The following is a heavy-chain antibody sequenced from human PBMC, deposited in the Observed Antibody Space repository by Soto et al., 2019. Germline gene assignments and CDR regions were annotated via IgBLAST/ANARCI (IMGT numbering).Heavy chain of an antibody. CDR3: ARGVGGSGLNWFDP. J-gene: IGHJ5*02. V-gene: IGHV4-59*12. Sequence: SETLSLTCPFSGSSIICYYWTWIRPFPERGLEWIGYIHYSGSANYNPSLNSRLTMSVDRSKSQFSMKLASVTAADTAVYYCARGVGGSGLNWFDPWGQGTLVTVS. CDR2: IHYSGSA. D-gene: IGHD6-19*01. CDR1: GSSIICYY.